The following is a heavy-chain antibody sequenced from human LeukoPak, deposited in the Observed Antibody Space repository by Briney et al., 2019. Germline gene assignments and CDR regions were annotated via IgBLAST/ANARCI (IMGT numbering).Heavy chain of an antibody. CDR3: ARLRGVQRS. V-gene: IGHV3-48*03. Sequence: GGSLRLSYAASGFTFSSYAMNWVRQAPGKGLEWVSYISSSGSTIYSADSVKGRFTISSDNAKNPLHLLMNSMRADTTASYYLARLRGVQRSWGEGTLVSVSS. CDR2: ISSSGSTI. J-gene: IGHJ4*02. D-gene: IGHD2-2*01. CDR1: GFTFSSYA.